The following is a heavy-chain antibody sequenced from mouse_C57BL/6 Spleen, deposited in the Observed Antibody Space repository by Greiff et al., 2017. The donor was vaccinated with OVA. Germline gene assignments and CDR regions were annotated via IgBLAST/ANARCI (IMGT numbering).Heavy chain of an antibody. CDR2: IRNKANNHAT. J-gene: IGHJ2*01. V-gene: IGHV6-6*01. CDR3: TRGVVATGDY. D-gene: IGHD1-1*01. CDR1: GFTFSDAW. Sequence: EVQGVESGGGLVQPGGSMKLSCAASGFTFSDAWMDWVRQSPEKGLEWVAEIRNKANNHATYYAESVKGRFIISRDDSKSSVYLQMNSLRAEDTGIYYCTRGVVATGDYWGQGTTLTVSS.